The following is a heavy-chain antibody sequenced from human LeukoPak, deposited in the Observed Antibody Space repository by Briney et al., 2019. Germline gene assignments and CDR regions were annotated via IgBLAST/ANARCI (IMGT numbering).Heavy chain of an antibody. CDR2: INHSGST. Sequence: SETLSLTCAVYGGSFSGYYWSWIRQPPGKGLEWIGEINHSGSTNYNPSLKSRVTVSLDTSNNQFSLTLTSVTAADTAVYYCARFATNNWYFDYWGQGTLVTVSS. J-gene: IGHJ4*02. CDR3: ARFATNNWYFDY. V-gene: IGHV4-34*01. CDR1: GGSFSGYY. D-gene: IGHD1-1*01.